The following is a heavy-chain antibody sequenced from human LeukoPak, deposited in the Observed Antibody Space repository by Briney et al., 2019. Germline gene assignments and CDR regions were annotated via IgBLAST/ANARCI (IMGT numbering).Heavy chain of an antibody. CDR3: ARHRVTIAAAGTHFDY. CDR1: GFTFSSYA. V-gene: IGHV4-34*01. D-gene: IGHD6-13*01. J-gene: IGHJ4*02. Sequence: GPLRLSCAASGFTFSSYAMSWVHQAPGKGLEWIGEINHSGSTNYNPSLKSRVTISVDTSKNQFSLKLSSVTAADTAVYYCARHRVTIAAAGTHFDYWGQGTLVTVSS. CDR2: INHSGST.